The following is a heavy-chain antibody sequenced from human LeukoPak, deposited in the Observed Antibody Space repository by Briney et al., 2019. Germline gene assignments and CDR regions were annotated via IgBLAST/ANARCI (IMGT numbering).Heavy chain of an antibody. J-gene: IGHJ4*02. CDR3: ASWEAAAGTFDY. Sequence: SETLSLTCTVSGVSISSYYWSWIRQPPGKGLEWIGYIYYSGSTNYNPSLKSRVTISVDTSKNQFSLKLSSVTAADTAVYYCASWEAAAGTFDYWGQGTLVTVSS. V-gene: IGHV4-59*01. CDR1: GVSISSYY. D-gene: IGHD6-13*01. CDR2: IYYSGST.